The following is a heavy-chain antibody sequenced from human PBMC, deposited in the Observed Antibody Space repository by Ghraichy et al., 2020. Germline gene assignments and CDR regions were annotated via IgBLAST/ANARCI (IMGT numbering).Heavy chain of an antibody. V-gene: IGHV4-39*02. Sequence: SETLSLTCTVSGGSISSSSYYWGWIRQPPGKGLEWIGSIYYSGSTYYNPSLKSRVTISVDTSKNQFSLKLSSVTAADTAVYYCARDPAAGTTICPYWGQGTLVTVSS. CDR1: GGSISSSSYY. J-gene: IGHJ4*02. D-gene: IGHD6-13*01. CDR3: ARDPAAGTTICPY. CDR2: IYYSGST.